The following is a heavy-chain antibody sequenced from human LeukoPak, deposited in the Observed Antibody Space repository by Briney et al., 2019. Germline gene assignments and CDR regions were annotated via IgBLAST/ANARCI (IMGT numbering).Heavy chain of an antibody. CDR3: ARDAPDSSGYYYGY. CDR1: GGSISSYY. Sequence: SETLSLTCTVSGGSISSYYWSWIRQPPGKGLEWIGYIYCSGSTNYNPSLKSRVTISVDTSKNQFSLKLSSVTAADTAVYYCARDAPDSSGYYYGYWGQGTLVTVSS. J-gene: IGHJ4*02. V-gene: IGHV4-59*01. CDR2: IYCSGST. D-gene: IGHD3-22*01.